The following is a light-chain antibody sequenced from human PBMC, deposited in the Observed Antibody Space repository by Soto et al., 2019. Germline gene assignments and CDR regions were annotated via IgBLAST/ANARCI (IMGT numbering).Light chain of an antibody. CDR3: ISYTRSSTLYVV. V-gene: IGLV2-14*01. CDR1: SSDVGGYNY. J-gene: IGLJ2*01. CDR2: DVS. Sequence: QSALTQPASVSGSPGQSITISCTGTSSDVGGYNYVSWYQQHPGKAPKLMIYDVSKRPSGVSKRICGSKSGNTASLTISGFQREEEDEYDYISYTRSSTLYVVFGGGTKLTVL.